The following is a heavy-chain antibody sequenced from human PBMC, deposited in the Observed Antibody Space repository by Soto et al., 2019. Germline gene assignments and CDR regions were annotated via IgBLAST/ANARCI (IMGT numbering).Heavy chain of an antibody. CDR2: IYYSGST. D-gene: IGHD6-6*01. CDR1: GGSISSGDYY. Sequence: QVQLQESGPGLVKPSQTLSLTCTVSGGSISSGDYYWSWIRQPPGKGLVWIGYIYYSGSTYYNPSLKSGVTISLDTSKIQFSMGLSSVTAADAAVYYCARVWSSIAVRPFFYWGQGALVTVSS. V-gene: IGHV4-30-4*01. J-gene: IGHJ4*02. CDR3: ARVWSSIAVRPFFY.